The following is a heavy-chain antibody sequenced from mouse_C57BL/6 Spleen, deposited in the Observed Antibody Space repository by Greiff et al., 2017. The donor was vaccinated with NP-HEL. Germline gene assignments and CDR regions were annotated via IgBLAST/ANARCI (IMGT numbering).Heavy chain of an antibody. D-gene: IGHD4-1*01. J-gene: IGHJ3*01. Sequence: QVQLQQPGAELVRPGSSVKLSCKASGYTFTSYWMHWVKQRPIQGLEWIGNIDPSDSETHYNQKFKDKATLTVDKSSSTAYMQLSSLTSEDSAVYYCARGNWDAWFAYWGQGTLVTVSA. CDR2: IDPSDSET. CDR3: ARGNWDAWFAY. CDR1: GYTFTSYW. V-gene: IGHV1-52*01.